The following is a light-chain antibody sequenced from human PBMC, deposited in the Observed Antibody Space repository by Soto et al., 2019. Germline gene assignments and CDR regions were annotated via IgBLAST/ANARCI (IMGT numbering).Light chain of an antibody. Sequence: QSALTQPASVSGSPGQSITLSCTGTSSDVGGYNYVSWYQQHPGKAPKLMIYDVSNRPAGVSNRFSGSKSGNTASLTISGLQAEDEADYYCSSYTSSSPPVVFGGGTKLTVL. J-gene: IGLJ2*01. CDR1: SSDVGGYNY. CDR2: DVS. CDR3: SSYTSSSPPVV. V-gene: IGLV2-14*01.